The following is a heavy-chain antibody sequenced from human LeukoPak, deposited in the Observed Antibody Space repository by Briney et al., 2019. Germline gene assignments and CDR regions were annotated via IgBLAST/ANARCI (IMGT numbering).Heavy chain of an antibody. CDR1: GGSFSGYY. CDR3: ARARPGGSYYMDV. D-gene: IGHD1-26*01. CDR2: INHSGST. V-gene: IGHV4-34*01. Sequence: SDTLSLTCAVYGGSFSGYYWSWLRQPPGKGLEWIGEINHSGSTNYNPSLKSRVTISVDTSKNQFSLKLSSVTAADTAVYYCARARPGGSYYMDVWGKGTTVTVSS. J-gene: IGHJ6*03.